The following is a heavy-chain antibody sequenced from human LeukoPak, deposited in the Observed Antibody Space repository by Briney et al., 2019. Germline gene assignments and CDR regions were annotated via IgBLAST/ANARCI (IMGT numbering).Heavy chain of an antibody. J-gene: IGHJ6*02. CDR1: GGSISSGGYY. Sequence: SETLSLTCTVSGGSISSGGYYWSWIRQHPGKGLEWIGHIYYSGSTYYNPSLKSRVTISVDTSKNQFSLKLSSVTAADTAVYYCARDSIAAAGTGSYYYGMDVWGQGTTVTVSS. CDR3: ARDSIAAAGTGSYYYGMDV. CDR2: IYYSGST. V-gene: IGHV4-31*03. D-gene: IGHD6-13*01.